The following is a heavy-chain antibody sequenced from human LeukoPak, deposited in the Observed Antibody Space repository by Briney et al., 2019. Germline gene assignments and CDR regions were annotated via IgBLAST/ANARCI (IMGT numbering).Heavy chain of an antibody. CDR2: IKEDGSEK. CDR1: GFSFSSFW. D-gene: IGHD2-15*01. V-gene: IGHV3-7*03. J-gene: IGHJ4*02. Sequence: GGSLRLSCAASGFSFSSFWLSWVRQAPEKGLEWVANIKEDGSEKYYVDSVKGRFTISRDNAKKSLYLQMSSLRAEDTAVYYCAYSRSSLAAGYWGQGTPVTVSS. CDR3: AYSRSSLAAGY.